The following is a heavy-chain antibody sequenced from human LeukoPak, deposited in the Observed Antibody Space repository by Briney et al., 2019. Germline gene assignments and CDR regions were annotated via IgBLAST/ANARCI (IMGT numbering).Heavy chain of an antibody. CDR1: GYTFTSYG. V-gene: IGHV1-18*01. Sequence: ASAKVSCKASGYTFTSYGISWVRQAPGQGLEWMGWISAYNGNTSYAQKLQGRVTMTTDTSTSTAYMELRSLRSDDTAVYYCARDAPGQWPKTPWGQGTLVTVSS. D-gene: IGHD6-19*01. CDR2: ISAYNGNT. CDR3: ARDAPGQWPKTP. J-gene: IGHJ1*01.